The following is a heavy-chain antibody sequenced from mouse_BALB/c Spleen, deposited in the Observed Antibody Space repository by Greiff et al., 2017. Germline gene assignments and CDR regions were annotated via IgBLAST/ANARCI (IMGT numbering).Heavy chain of an antibody. CDR3: AREDGYGAMDY. D-gene: IGHD1-2*01. V-gene: IGHV5-9-4*01. CDR1: GFTFSSYA. Sequence: EVKLMESGGGLVQPGGSMKLSCVASGFTFSSYAMSWVRQSPEKRLEWVAEISSGGSYTYYPDTVTGRFTISRDNAKNTLYLEMSSLRSEDTAMYYCAREDGYGAMDYWGQGTSVTVSS. J-gene: IGHJ4*01. CDR2: ISSGGSYT.